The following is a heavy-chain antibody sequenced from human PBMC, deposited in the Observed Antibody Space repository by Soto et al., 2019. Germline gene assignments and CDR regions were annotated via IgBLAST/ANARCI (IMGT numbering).Heavy chain of an antibody. J-gene: IGHJ4*02. D-gene: IGHD6-13*01. Sequence: ASVKVSCKASGYSFSMYVTSWVRQAPGQGLEWMGWISAYKANTNFAQKFQGRVTMTTDTSTSTAYMELRSLRSDDTAVYYCAREEWATAGLRNDYWGQGTLVTVSS. CDR3: AREEWATAGLRNDY. V-gene: IGHV1-18*04. CDR1: GYSFSMYV. CDR2: ISAYKANT.